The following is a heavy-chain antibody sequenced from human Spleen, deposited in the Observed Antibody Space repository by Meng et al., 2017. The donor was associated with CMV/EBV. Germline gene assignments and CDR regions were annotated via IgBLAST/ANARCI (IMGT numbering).Heavy chain of an antibody. V-gene: IGHV3-23*01. CDR2: ISGSGGST. D-gene: IGHD3-22*01. Sequence: GFTFSSYAMSWVRQAPGKGLEWVSAISGSGGSTYYADSVKGRFTISRDNSKNTLYLQMNSLRAEDTAVYYCAKSWHYDSSGYYYFDYWGQGTLVTVSS. CDR1: GFTFSSYA. CDR3: AKSWHYDSSGYYYFDY. J-gene: IGHJ4*02.